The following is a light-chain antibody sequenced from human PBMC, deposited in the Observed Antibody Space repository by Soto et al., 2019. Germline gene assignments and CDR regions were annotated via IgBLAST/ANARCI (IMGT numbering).Light chain of an antibody. Sequence: DIQMTQSPSSLSVSVGDRVTITCRASQSLSTWLAWYRQKPGKAPNLLIYNASSLETGVPSRFSGGGSGTEFTLTISSLQPDDFATYYCQQYDSFQFGQGTKVDI. CDR3: QQYDSFQ. V-gene: IGKV1-5*01. CDR1: QSLSTW. CDR2: NAS. J-gene: IGKJ1*01.